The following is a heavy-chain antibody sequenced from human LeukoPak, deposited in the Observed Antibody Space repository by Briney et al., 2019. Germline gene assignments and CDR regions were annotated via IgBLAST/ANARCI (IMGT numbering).Heavy chain of an antibody. CDR3: ARVDTNYYYYGMDV. CDR2: IYYSGST. Sequence: SETLSLTCTVSGGSISSGGYYWSWIRQHPGKGLEWIGYIYYSGSTYCNPSLKSRVTISVDTSKSQFSLRLSSVTAADTAVYYCARVDTNYYYYGMDVWGQGTTVTVSS. CDR1: GGSISSGGYY. V-gene: IGHV4-31*03. J-gene: IGHJ6*02. D-gene: IGHD3-9*01.